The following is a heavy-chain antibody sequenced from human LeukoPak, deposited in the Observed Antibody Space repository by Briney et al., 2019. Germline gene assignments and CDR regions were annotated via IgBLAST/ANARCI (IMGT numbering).Heavy chain of an antibody. V-gene: IGHV5-51*01. CDR2: IYPGDSDT. D-gene: IGHD2-15*01. Sequence: GESLKISCRCSGYSFTSYWIGWVRQMPGKGLEWMGIIYPGDSDTRYSPSFQGQVTISADKSISTAYLQWSSLKASDTAIYYCARPTSSCSGGSCYSGFDYWGQGTLVTVSS. J-gene: IGHJ4*02. CDR1: GYSFTSYW. CDR3: ARPTSSCSGGSCYSGFDY.